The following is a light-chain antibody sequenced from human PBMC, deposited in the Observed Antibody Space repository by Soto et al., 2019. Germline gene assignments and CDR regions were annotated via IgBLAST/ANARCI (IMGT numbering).Light chain of an antibody. CDR1: QSISSSN. CDR2: AAS. V-gene: IGKV3-15*01. CDR3: QQYNNWIT. J-gene: IGKJ1*01. Sequence: ESVLTQSPGTLSLSPGERATLSCRASQSISSSNLAWYQQKPGQAPRLLIYAASNRATGVPARFSGSWSGTEFTLTISSLQSEDFAVYYCQQYNNWITFGQGTKVDI.